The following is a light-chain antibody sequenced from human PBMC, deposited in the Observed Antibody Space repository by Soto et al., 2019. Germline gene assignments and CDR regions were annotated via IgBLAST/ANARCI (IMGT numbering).Light chain of an antibody. Sequence: EVVMTQSPATLSVSPGERATLACMAIQSVSSSYLAGYQQKPGQAPRLLIYCASTRATGIPARFSGSGSGTDFTLTISSLQSEDFAVYYCQQYNNWPPWTFGQGTKVDIK. V-gene: IGKV3-15*01. CDR1: QSVSSSY. J-gene: IGKJ1*01. CDR2: CAS. CDR3: QQYNNWPPWT.